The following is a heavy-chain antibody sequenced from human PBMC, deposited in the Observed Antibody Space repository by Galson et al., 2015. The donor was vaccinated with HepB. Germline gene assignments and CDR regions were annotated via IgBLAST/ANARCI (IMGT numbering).Heavy chain of an antibody. CDR1: GFTFSSYA. V-gene: IGHV3-23*01. Sequence: SLRLSCAASGFTFSSYAMSWVRQAPGKGLEWVSAISGSGGSTYYADSAKGRFTISRDNSKNTLYLQMNSLRAEDTAVYYCAKESGYYYDSSGDYWGQGTLVTVSS. D-gene: IGHD3-22*01. J-gene: IGHJ4*02. CDR2: ISGSGGST. CDR3: AKESGYYYDSSGDY.